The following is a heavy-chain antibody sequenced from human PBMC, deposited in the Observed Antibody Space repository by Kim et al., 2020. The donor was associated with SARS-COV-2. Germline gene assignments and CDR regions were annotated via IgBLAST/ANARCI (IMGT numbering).Heavy chain of an antibody. CDR2: T. J-gene: IGHJ4*02. CDR3: ARSYTGHAGLDY. V-gene: IGHV1-46*01. Sequence: TTYPQSVQGRVTMTGDTSTSTAYLDLSSLTSEDTAVYFCARSYTGHAGLDYWGQGTLVTVSS. D-gene: IGHD1-1*01.